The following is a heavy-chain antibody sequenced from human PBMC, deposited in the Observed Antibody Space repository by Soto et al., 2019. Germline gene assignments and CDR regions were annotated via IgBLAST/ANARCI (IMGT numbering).Heavy chain of an antibody. Sequence: QVQLVQSGAEVKKPGSSVKVSCKASGGTFSSYAISWVRQAPGQGLEWMGGIIPIFGTANYAQKFQGRVTITADESTSTAYMELSSLRSEYTAVYYCVRYEAGYCSSTSCYISSGWPTGGYWGQGTLVTVSS. D-gene: IGHD2-2*02. J-gene: IGHJ4*02. CDR1: GGTFSSYA. CDR3: VRYEAGYCSSTSCYISSGWPTGGY. V-gene: IGHV1-69*01. CDR2: IIPIFGTA.